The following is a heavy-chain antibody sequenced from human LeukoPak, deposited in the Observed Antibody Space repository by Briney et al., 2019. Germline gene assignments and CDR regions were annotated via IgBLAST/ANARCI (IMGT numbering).Heavy chain of an antibody. J-gene: IGHJ4*02. Sequence: GGSLRLSCAASGFTFSSYAMSWVRQAPGKGLEWVSYFSSSGGGTFYAGSVKGRFTISRDNSKNTLYLQMSSLRADDTAVYYCAKAVGHIDYWGQGTLVTVSS. CDR2: FSSSGGGT. V-gene: IGHV3-23*01. CDR1: GFTFSSYA. CDR3: AKAVGHIDY.